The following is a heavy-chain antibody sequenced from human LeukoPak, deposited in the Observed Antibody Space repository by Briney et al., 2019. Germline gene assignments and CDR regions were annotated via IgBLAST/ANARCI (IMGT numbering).Heavy chain of an antibody. CDR1: GFTFSGSA. CDR3: TRQGGSSWYDNWFDP. D-gene: IGHD6-13*01. J-gene: IGHJ5*02. Sequence: GGSLRLSCAASGFTFSGSAMHWVRQVSGKGLEWVGRIRSKANSYATAYAASVKGRFTISRDDSKNTAYLQMNSLKTEDTAVYYCTRQGGSSWYDNWFDPWGQGTLVTVSS. CDR2: IRSKANSYAT. V-gene: IGHV3-73*01.